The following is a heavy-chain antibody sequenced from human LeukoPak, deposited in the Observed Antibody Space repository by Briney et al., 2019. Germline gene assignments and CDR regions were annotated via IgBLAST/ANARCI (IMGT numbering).Heavy chain of an antibody. CDR1: GGSISSYY. CDR3: AREGGYGDYVGLDY. J-gene: IGHJ4*02. CDR2: IYYSGST. Sequence: PSETLSLTCTVSGGSISSYYWSWIRQPPGKGLEWIGYIYYSGSTNYNPSLKSRVTISVDTSKNQFSLKLSSVTAADTAVYYCAREGGYGDYVGLDYWGQGTLVTVSS. D-gene: IGHD4-17*01. V-gene: IGHV4-59*12.